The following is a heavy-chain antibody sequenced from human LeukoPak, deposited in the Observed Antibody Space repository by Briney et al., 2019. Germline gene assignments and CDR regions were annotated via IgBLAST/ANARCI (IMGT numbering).Heavy chain of an antibody. D-gene: IGHD6-19*01. CDR3: ARDQGRSLARWLPYDAFDI. CDR2: INPNSGDT. CDR1: GYTFTGYC. Sequence: ASVKVSCKTSGYTFTGYCIRWVRQAPGQGLEWMGWINPNSGDTMYAQNFQGRVTMTRDTSISTAYMELSRLRSDDTAVYYCARDQGRSLARWLPYDAFDIWGQGTMVTVSS. V-gene: IGHV1-2*02. J-gene: IGHJ3*02.